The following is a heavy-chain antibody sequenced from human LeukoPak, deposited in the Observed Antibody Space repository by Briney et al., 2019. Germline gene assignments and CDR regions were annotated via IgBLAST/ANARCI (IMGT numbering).Heavy chain of an antibody. CDR3: ARGFAIGRYFDY. Sequence: SQTLSLTCTVSGGSISSGDYYWSWIRQPPGKGLEWIGEINHSGSTNYNPSLKSRVTISVDTSKNQFSLKLSSVTAADTAVYYCARGFAIGRYFDYWGQGTLVTVSS. CDR2: INHSGST. V-gene: IGHV4-30-4*08. J-gene: IGHJ4*02. D-gene: IGHD3-16*01. CDR1: GGSISSGDYY.